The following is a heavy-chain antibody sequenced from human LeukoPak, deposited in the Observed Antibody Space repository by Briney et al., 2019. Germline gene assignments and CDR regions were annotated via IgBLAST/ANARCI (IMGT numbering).Heavy chain of an antibody. CDR1: GFSFNIYA. Sequence: PGGSLRLSCAASGFSFNIYAMHWVRQAPSKGLEWVAVISDDGNNKYYGDSVKGRFTISRDNSKNTLFLQLNSLRVEDTAVYYCARSGKDYWGQGTLVTVSS. CDR3: ARSGKDY. CDR2: ISDDGNNK. D-gene: IGHD2-15*01. J-gene: IGHJ4*02. V-gene: IGHV3-30-3*01.